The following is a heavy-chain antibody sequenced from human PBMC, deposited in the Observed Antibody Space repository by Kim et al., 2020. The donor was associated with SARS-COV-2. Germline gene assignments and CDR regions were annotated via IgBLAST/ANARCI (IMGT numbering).Heavy chain of an antibody. Sequence: GESLKISRKGSGYSFTSYWIGWVRQMPGKGLEWMGIIYPGDSDTRYSPSFQGQVTISAAKSISTAYLQWSSLKASDTAMSYCARPRTRRSLDAFDIWGQGTMVTVSS. CDR1: GYSFTSYW. CDR2: IYPGDSDT. D-gene: IGHD3-3*01. J-gene: IGHJ3*02. V-gene: IGHV5-51*01. CDR3: ARPRTRRSLDAFDI.